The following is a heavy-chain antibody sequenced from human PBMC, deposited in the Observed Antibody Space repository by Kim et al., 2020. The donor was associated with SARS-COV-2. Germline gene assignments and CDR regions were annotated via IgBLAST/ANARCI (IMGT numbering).Heavy chain of an antibody. CDR2: MNSDTSTI. CDR3: ARDLTVTGGDY. Sequence: GGSLRLSCVASGFVFRDYWMHWVRQAPGKGLVLVSRMNSDTSTIRYADSVKGRFTISRDNAKNTLYLQMNSLRAEDTAVYYCARDLTVTGGDYWGQGTLVTVSS. CDR1: GFVFRDYW. J-gene: IGHJ4*02. D-gene: IGHD4-17*01. V-gene: IGHV3-74*01.